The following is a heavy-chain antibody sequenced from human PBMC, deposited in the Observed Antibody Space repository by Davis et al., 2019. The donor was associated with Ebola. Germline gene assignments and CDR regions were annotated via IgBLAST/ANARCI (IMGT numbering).Heavy chain of an antibody. CDR2: ISWNSGSI. V-gene: IGHV3-9*01. D-gene: IGHD2-2*01. Sequence: SLKISCAASGFTFDDYAMHWVRQAPGKGLEWVSGISWNSGSIGYADSVKGRFTISRDNAKNSLYLQMNSLRAEDTALYYCAKGRYQLLLSPGMDVWGQGTTVTASS. CDR1: GFTFDDYA. J-gene: IGHJ6*02. CDR3: AKGRYQLLLSPGMDV.